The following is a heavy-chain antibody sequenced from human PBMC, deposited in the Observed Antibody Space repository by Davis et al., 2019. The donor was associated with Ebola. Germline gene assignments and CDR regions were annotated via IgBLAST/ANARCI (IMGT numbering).Heavy chain of an antibody. J-gene: IGHJ4*02. CDR3: ARSKALWFGELKFDY. D-gene: IGHD3-10*01. Sequence: GGSLPLSCKGSGYSFTSYWIGWVRQMPGKGLEWMGIIYPGDSDTRYSPSFQGQVTISADKSISTADLQWSSLKASDTAMYYCARSKALWFGELKFDYWGQGTLVTVSS. V-gene: IGHV5-51*01. CDR2: IYPGDSDT. CDR1: GYSFTSYW.